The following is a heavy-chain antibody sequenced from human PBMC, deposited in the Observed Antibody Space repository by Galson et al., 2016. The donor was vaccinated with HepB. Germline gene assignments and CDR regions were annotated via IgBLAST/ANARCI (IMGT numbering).Heavy chain of an antibody. Sequence: QSGAEVKKPVESLRISCKGSGYSFTNYWISWVRQMPGKGLEWMGRIDPSDSYTTYTPSFQGHVTFSADKSLSTVYLHWSSLKASDTAMYYCARVGSDILTGSDNWFDPWGQGTLVTVPS. V-gene: IGHV5-10-1*01. D-gene: IGHD3-9*01. CDR3: ARVGSDILTGSDNWFDP. CDR1: GYSFTNYW. J-gene: IGHJ5*02. CDR2: IDPSDSYT.